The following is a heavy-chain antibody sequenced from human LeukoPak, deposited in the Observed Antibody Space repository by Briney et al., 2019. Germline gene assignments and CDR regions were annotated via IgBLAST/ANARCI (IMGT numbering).Heavy chain of an antibody. CDR2: ISAYNGNT. CDR1: GYTFTSYG. J-gene: IGHJ6*02. Sequence: ASVKVSCKASGYTFTSYGISWVRQAPGQGLEWMGWISAYNGNTNYAQKLQGRVTMTTDTSTRTAYMELRSLRSDDTAVYYCARDGRRHYYGMDVWGQGTTVTVSS. CDR3: ARDGRRHYYGMDV. V-gene: IGHV1-18*01.